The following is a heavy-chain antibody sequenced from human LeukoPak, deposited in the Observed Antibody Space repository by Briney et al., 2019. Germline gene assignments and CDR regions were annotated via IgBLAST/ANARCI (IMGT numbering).Heavy chain of an antibody. J-gene: IGHJ4*02. V-gene: IGHV1-69*13. Sequence: ASVTVSCKASGGTFSRYAISWVRQAPGQGLEWMGGIIPLFGSAKYAQKFQGRVTITADESTTTAYMELSSLRSEDTAVYYCAREWDFDTSGYYYYYWGQGTLVTVSS. CDR3: AREWDFDTSGYYYYY. CDR1: GGTFSRYA. CDR2: IIPLFGSA. D-gene: IGHD3-22*01.